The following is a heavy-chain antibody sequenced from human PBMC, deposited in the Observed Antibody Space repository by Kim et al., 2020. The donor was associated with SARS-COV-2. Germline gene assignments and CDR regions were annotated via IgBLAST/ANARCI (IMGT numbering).Heavy chain of an antibody. V-gene: IGHV3-72*01. D-gene: IGHD3-10*01. Sequence: SVKGRFTISRDDSKRSLYLQMNSLRTEDTAVYYCARGPLRASGSGRRYFDSWGQGTLVTVSS. CDR3: ARGPLRASGSGRRYFDS. J-gene: IGHJ4*02.